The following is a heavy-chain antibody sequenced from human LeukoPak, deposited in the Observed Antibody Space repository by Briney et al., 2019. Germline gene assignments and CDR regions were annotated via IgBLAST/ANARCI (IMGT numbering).Heavy chain of an antibody. CDR1: GFPFSRYS. Sequence: PGGSLRLSCAASGFPFSRYSMNWGRQAPGKGLEWVSYISSSTSTIYYADSVKGRFTISRDNVKTSLYLQMNSLTDEDTAVYYCVRGWREFYFEYWGQGNLVTVSS. D-gene: IGHD3-3*01. CDR2: ISSSTSTI. V-gene: IGHV3-48*02. CDR3: VRGWREFYFEY. J-gene: IGHJ4*02.